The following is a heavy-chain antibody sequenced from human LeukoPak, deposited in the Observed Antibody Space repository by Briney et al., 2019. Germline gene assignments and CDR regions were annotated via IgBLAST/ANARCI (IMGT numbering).Heavy chain of an antibody. CDR3: AKDKDDFWSGYGY. D-gene: IGHD3-3*01. J-gene: IGHJ4*02. CDR1: GFTFSSYA. CDR2: ISGSGGST. Sequence: GGSPRLSCAASGFTFSSYAMSWVRQAPRKGLEWVSAISGSGGSTYYADSVKGRFTISRDNSKNTLYLQMNSLRAEDTAVYYCAKDKDDFWSGYGYWGQGTLVTVSS. V-gene: IGHV3-23*01.